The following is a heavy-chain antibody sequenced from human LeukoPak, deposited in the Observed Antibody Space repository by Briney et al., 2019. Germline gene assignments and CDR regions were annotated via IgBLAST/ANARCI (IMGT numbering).Heavy chain of an antibody. CDR3: ARVWIAAPVESSHDY. D-gene: IGHD6-13*01. Sequence: GASVKVSCKASGYTFTGYYMHWVRQAPGQGLEWMGWINPNSGGTNYAQKFQGWVTMTRDTSISTAYMELRSLRSDDTAVYYCARVWIAAPVESSHDYWGQGTLVTVSS. CDR2: INPNSGGT. J-gene: IGHJ4*02. V-gene: IGHV1-2*04. CDR1: GYTFTGYY.